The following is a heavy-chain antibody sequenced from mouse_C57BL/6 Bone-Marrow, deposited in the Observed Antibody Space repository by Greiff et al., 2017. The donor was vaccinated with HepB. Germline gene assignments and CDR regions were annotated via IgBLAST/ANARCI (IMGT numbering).Heavy chain of an antibody. CDR3: AIIHYYGSSYWYFDV. Sequence: VKLQQPGAELVKPGASVKVSCKASGYTFTSYWMHWVKQRPGQGLEWIGRIHPSDSDTNYNQKFKGKATLTVDKSSSTAYMQLSRLTSEDSAVYYCAIIHYYGSSYWYFDVWGTGTTVTVSS. CDR2: IHPSDSDT. D-gene: IGHD1-1*01. CDR1: GYTFTSYW. V-gene: IGHV1-74*01. J-gene: IGHJ1*03.